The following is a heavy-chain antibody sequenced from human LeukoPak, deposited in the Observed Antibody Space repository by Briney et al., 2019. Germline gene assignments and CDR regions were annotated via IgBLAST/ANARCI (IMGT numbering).Heavy chain of an antibody. CDR2: IYYSGST. CDR3: VRDRVLGAFDI. J-gene: IGHJ3*02. D-gene: IGHD3-16*01. Sequence: PSETLSLTCTVSGGSISSYPWTWIRQPPGKGLEWIGSIYYSGSTNYNPSLKSRVTTSVDTSKNQFSLKLSSVTAADTAVYYCVRDRVLGAFDIWGQGTMVTVSS. CDR1: GGSISSYP. V-gene: IGHV4-59*01.